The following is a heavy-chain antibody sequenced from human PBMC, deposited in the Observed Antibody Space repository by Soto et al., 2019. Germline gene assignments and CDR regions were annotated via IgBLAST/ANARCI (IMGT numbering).Heavy chain of an antibody. D-gene: IGHD2-15*01. CDR2: TGSGTGPG. CDR1: GGSLTTNP. V-gene: IGHV1-69*06. J-gene: IGHJ4*02. Sequence: SVKVSCKASGGSLTTNPISWVRQAPGQGLEWMGGTGSGTGPGNHAQKFQGRLTVTADKSTSTVYMELTNLSSEDTAVYYCARRHSGGFFRFFDSWGQGTLVTVSS. CDR3: ARRHSGGFFRFFDS.